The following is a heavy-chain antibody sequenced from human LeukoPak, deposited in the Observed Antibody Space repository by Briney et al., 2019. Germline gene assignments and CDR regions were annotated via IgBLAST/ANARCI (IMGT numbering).Heavy chain of an antibody. CDR3: AKDMERTTGKSSWFDP. V-gene: IGHV3-9*01. CDR1: GFTFDDYA. CDR2: ISWNSGSI. D-gene: IGHD4-17*01. Sequence: GRSLRLSCAASGFTFDDYAMHWVRQAPGKGLEWVSGISWNSGSIGYADSVKGRFTISRDNAKNSPYLQMNSLRAEDTALYYCAKDMERTTGKSSWFDPWGQGTLVTVSS. J-gene: IGHJ5*02.